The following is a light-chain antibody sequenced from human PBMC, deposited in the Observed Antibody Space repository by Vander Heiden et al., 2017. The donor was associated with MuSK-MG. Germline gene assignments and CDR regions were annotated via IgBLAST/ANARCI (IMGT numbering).Light chain of an antibody. CDR3: ASFSVTTTVV. V-gene: IGLV2-14*03. CDR1: SSDVGDYHY. CDR2: DVS. Sequence: HSALIQSASVSGSPGQSITISCPGTSSDVGDYHYVSWYQQRRGKAPRLVIYDVSSRPSGVSNRFSGSKSGNTASLTISGLQADDEADYYCASFSVTTTVVFGGGTKVTVL. J-gene: IGLJ2*01.